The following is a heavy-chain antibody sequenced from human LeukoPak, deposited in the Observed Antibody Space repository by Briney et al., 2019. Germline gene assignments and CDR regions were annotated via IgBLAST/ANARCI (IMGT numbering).Heavy chain of an antibody. J-gene: IGHJ5*01. D-gene: IGHD3-22*01. Sequence: EGSLRLSCAASGFTFRRNAMTWVRQAPGKGLEWVSTITGSAESAYYADSVKGRFSISRDNSKNTLHLQLKSLRAEDTAVYYCAKDESSGYYYLDSWGQGTLVTVSS. V-gene: IGHV3-23*01. CDR2: ITGSAESA. CDR3: AKDESSGYYYLDS. CDR1: GFTFRRNA.